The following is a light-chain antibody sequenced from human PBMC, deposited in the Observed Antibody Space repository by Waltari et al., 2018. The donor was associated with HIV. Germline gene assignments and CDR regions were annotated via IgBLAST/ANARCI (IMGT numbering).Light chain of an antibody. CDR2: DAS. CDR3: QQYEKLPLT. CDR1: QDINKY. Sequence: IQVTQSPSSLSASVGARVTITCHASQDINKYLNWYQQRLGKAPKLLIYDASNLETGVPSRFSGAGSGTEFTFNISSLQPEDFATYYCQQYEKLPLTFGEGTRVDIK. J-gene: IGKJ3*01. V-gene: IGKV1-33*01.